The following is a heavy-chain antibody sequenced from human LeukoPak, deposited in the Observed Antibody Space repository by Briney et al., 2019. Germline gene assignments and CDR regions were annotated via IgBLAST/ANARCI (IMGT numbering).Heavy chain of an antibody. V-gene: IGHV5-51*01. CDR2: IYPGDSDT. CDR1: GYSFTTYW. D-gene: IGHD6-13*01. Sequence: GESLKISCKGSGYSFTTYWIGWVRQMPGKGLEWMGIIYPGDSDTRYSPSFQGQVTISADKSISTAYMELSRLRSDDTAVYYCASYSSSRYYYGMDVWGQGTTVTVSS. CDR3: ASYSSSRYYYGMDV. J-gene: IGHJ6*02.